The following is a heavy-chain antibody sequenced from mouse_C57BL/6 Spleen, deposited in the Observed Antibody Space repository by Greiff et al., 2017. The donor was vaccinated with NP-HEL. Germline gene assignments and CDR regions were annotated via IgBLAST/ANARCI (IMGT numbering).Heavy chain of an antibody. CDR3: ARGEDSLTTEGSFDY. D-gene: IGHD2-12*01. J-gene: IGHJ2*01. Sequence: QVHVKQSGTELVKPGASVKLSCKASGYNFTSYWMHWVKQRPGQGLEWIGNINPSNGGTNYNEKFKSKATLTVDKSSSTAYMQLSSLTSEDSAVYDCARGEDSLTTEGSFDYWGQGTTLTVSS. V-gene: IGHV1-53*01. CDR2: INPSNGGT. CDR1: GYNFTSYW.